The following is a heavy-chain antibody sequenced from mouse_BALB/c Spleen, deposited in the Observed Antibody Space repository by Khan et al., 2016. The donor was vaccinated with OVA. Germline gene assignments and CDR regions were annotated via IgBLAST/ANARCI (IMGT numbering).Heavy chain of an antibody. CDR2: IYPGVGDI. CDR1: GYTFTNYW. J-gene: IGHJ1*03. Sequence: QVQLKQSGAELVRPGTSVKISCKASGYTFTNYWLGWVKQRPGHGLEWIGDIYPGVGDINYNEKFKGRVTLTAGTSSSTAYIQISGLTSEDSAVYFCTRWATWFFDVWGTGTTVTVSS. CDR3: TRWATWFFDV. V-gene: IGHV1-63*02. D-gene: IGHD3-1*01.